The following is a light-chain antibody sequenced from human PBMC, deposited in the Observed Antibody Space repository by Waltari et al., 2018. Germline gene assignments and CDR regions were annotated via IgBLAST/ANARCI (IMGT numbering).Light chain of an antibody. J-gene: IGKJ4*01. Sequence: EVVLTQSPGTLSLSPGETATLSCKASQSVTTNSLAWYQKKPGQAPKFLIYGTSSRATGIPDRFIGSGSGTDFTLTISRLEPGDFALYYCLQYHVSPLTFGGGTKVEIK. V-gene: IGKV3-20*01. CDR3: LQYHVSPLT. CDR2: GTS. CDR1: QSVTTNS.